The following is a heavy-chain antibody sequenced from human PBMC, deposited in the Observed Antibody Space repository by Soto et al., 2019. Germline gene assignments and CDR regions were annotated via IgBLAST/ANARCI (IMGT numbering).Heavy chain of an antibody. D-gene: IGHD2-15*01. CDR1: GYCFPSYW. CDR3: ARDIVVVVAATDTSNNWFDP. Sequence: GESLNISCKGSGYCFPSYWISWARQMPGRGLELMGRNDPSDSYTNYSPSFQGHVTISADKSISTAYLQWSSLKASDTAMYYCARDIVVVVAATDTSNNWFDPWGQGTLVTVSS. CDR2: NDPSDSYT. V-gene: IGHV5-10-1*01. J-gene: IGHJ5*02.